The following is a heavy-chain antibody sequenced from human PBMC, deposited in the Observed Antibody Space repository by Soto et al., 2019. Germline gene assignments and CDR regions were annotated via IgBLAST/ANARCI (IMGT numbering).Heavy chain of an antibody. CDR2: IIPIFGTA. Sequence: ASVKVSCKASGGTFSSYAISWVRQAPGQGLEWMGGIIPIFGTANYAQKFQGRVTITADESTSTAYMELSSLRSEDTAVYYCARQQLALSYYYGMDVWGQGTTVTVSS. CDR3: ARQQLALSYYYGMDV. CDR1: GGTFSSYA. V-gene: IGHV1-69*13. J-gene: IGHJ6*02. D-gene: IGHD6-13*01.